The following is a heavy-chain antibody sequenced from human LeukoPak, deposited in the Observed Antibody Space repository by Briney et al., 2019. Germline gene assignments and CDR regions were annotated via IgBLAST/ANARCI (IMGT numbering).Heavy chain of an antibody. V-gene: IGHV3-15*01. CDR3: TAGDYTYYSDY. J-gene: IGHJ4*02. CDR2: IKSKTDGGTT. D-gene: IGHD4-17*01. CDR1: GFTFINAW. Sequence: GGSLRLSCAASGFTFINAWMTWVRQAPGKGLEWVGRIKSKTDGGTTDYAAPVKGRFTISRDDSKNTLYLQMNSLKTEDTAVYYCTAGDYTYYSDYWGQGTLVTVSS.